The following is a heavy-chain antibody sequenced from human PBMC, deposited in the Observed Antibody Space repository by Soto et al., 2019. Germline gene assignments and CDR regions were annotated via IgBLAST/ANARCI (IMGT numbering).Heavy chain of an antibody. Sequence: SETLSLTCTVSGWSISSYYWSWIRQPPGKGLEWIGYIYYRANPNYNPSLKSRVTISQDTSKNQFFLKLSSVTAADTAVYYCARHYDILTGYYTPLEYWGQGTQVTVSS. CDR3: ARHYDILTGYYTPLEY. D-gene: IGHD3-9*01. CDR2: IYYRANP. CDR1: GWSISSYY. V-gene: IGHV4-59*08. J-gene: IGHJ4*02.